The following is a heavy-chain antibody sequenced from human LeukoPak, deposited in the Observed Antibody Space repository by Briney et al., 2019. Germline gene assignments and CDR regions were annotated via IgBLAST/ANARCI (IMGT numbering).Heavy chain of an antibody. Sequence: GGSLRLSCAASGFNFADHAMRWVRQAPGKGLEWVSAISGISGSTTIYADSVRGRFAVSRDNSRNTLFLQMNSLRAEDTAVYYCAKNYASGRGVPYAMDVWGQGTTVTVAS. V-gene: IGHV3-23*01. CDR3: AKNYASGRGVPYAMDV. CDR1: GFNFADHA. J-gene: IGHJ6*02. CDR2: ISGISGSTT. D-gene: IGHD3-10*01.